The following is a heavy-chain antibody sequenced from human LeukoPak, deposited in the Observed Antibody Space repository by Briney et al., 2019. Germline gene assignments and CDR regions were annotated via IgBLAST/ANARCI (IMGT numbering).Heavy chain of an antibody. J-gene: IGHJ5*02. D-gene: IGHD2-15*01. V-gene: IGHV1-8*01. Sequence: ASVKVSCKASGYTFTSCDINWVRQATGQGLEWMGWMNPNSGNTGYAQKFQGRVTMTRNTSISTAYMELSSLRSEDTAVYYCARGRYCSGGSCYYNWFDPWGQGTLVTVSS. CDR3: ARGRYCSGGSCYYNWFDP. CDR1: GYTFTSCD. CDR2: MNPNSGNT.